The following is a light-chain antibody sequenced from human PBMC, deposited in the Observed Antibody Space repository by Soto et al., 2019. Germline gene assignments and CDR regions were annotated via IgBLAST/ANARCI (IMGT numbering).Light chain of an antibody. V-gene: IGLV2-14*01. J-gene: IGLJ2*01. Sequence: QSVLTQPASVSGSPGQSITISCTGTSSDGGGYNYVSWYQQHPGKAPKLMIYDVSNRPSWVSNRFSGSKSGNTASLTISWLQDEDEADYYCSSYTSSSTLVVFGGGTKLTVL. CDR2: DVS. CDR3: SSYTSSSTLVV. CDR1: SSDGGGYNY.